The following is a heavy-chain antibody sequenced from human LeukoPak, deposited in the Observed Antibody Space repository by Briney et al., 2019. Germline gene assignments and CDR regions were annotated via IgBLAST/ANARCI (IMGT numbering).Heavy chain of an antibody. V-gene: IGHV5-51*01. J-gene: IGHJ3*02. CDR3: VRQEGEQQLVGNAFDI. Sequence: GESLKISCKASGYSFSNFWIGWVRQLPGKGLEWIGLVYPGDSENKFSPSFQGQVTISADKSISTAYLQWRSLKASDTAIYYCVRQEGEQQLVGNAFDIWGQGTLVTVSS. CDR2: VYPGDSEN. CDR1: GYSFSNFW. D-gene: IGHD6-13*01.